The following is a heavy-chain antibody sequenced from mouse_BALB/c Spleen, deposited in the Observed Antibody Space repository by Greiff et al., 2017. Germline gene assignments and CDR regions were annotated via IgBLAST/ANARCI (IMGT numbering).Heavy chain of an antibody. CDR1: GYTFTSYW. V-gene: IGHV1S22*01. Sequence: LQQPGSELVRPGASVKLSCKASGYTFTSYWMHWVKQRHGQGLEWIGNIYPGSGSTNYDEKFKSKGTLTVDTSSSTTYMHLSSLTSEDSAVYYCTRGGYCNYVFDYWGQGTTLTVSS. CDR2: IYPGSGST. J-gene: IGHJ2*01. CDR3: TRGGYCNYVFDY. D-gene: IGHD2-10*02.